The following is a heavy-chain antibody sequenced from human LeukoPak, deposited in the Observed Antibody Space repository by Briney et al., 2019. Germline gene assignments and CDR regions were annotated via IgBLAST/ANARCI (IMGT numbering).Heavy chain of an antibody. V-gene: IGHV1-2*02. J-gene: IGHJ4*02. CDR2: INPNSGGT. CDR3: ARVKTTMIVALFYLLDY. CDR1: GYTFTGYY. Sequence: ASVKVSCKASGYTFTGYYMHWVRQAPGQGLEWMGWINPNSGGTNYAQKFQGRVTMTRDTSISTAYMELSRLRSDDTAVYYCARVKTTMIVALFYLLDYWGQGTLVTVSS. D-gene: IGHD3-22*01.